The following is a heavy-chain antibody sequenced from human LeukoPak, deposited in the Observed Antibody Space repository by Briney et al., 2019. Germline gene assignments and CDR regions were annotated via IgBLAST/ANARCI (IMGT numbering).Heavy chain of an antibody. D-gene: IGHD3-16*02. Sequence: PSEALSLTCAVYGGSFSGYYWSWIRQPPGKGLEWIGEINHSGSTNYNPSLKSRVTISVDTSKNQFSLKLSSVTAADTAVYYCARSSYYDYVWGSYRPLDYWGQGTLVTVSS. CDR1: GGSFSGYY. CDR3: ARSSYYDYVWGSYRPLDY. V-gene: IGHV4-34*01. J-gene: IGHJ4*02. CDR2: INHSGST.